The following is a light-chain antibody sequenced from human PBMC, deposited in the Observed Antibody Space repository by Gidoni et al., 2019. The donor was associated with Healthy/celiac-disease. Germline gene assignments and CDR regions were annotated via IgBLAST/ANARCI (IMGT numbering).Light chain of an antibody. CDR1: QSISSW. CDR2: KAS. V-gene: IGKV1-5*03. Sequence: DIQMTQSPSTLSASVGDRVTITCRASQSISSWLAWYQQKPGKAPKLLIYKASSLESGAPSRFSGSGSGTEFTLTISSLQPDDFATYYCQQYNSYRIVTFGQGTKVEIK. CDR3: QQYNSYRIVT. J-gene: IGKJ1*01.